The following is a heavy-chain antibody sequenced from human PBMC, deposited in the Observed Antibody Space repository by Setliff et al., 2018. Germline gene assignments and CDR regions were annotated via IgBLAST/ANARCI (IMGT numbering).Heavy chain of an antibody. D-gene: IGHD2-15*01. V-gene: IGHV4-4*08. CDR2: IYTKGST. CDR3: VRGLNTESWTPLY. CDR1: GGSMTDFL. J-gene: IGHJ4*02. Sequence: SETLSLTCSVTGGSMTDFLWNWIRQPPGKGLEWIGYIYTKGSTNYSPSLRSRVTMSLDRSRNQFSLTLNSMTAADTAIYYCVRGLNTESWTPLYWSPGTRVTVSS.